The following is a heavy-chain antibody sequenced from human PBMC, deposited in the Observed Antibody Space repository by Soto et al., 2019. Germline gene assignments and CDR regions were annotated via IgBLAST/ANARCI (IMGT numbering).Heavy chain of an antibody. J-gene: IGHJ4*02. V-gene: IGHV4-59*08. CDR1: GGSISSYY. Sequence: SSETLSLTCTVSGGSISSYYWSWIRQPPGKGLEWIGYIYYSGSTNYNPSLKSRVTISVDTSKNQFSLKLSSVTAADTAVYYCARLFGGYDPTGDYFDYWGQGTLVTVSS. CDR3: ARLFGGYDPTGDYFDY. CDR2: IYYSGST. D-gene: IGHD5-12*01.